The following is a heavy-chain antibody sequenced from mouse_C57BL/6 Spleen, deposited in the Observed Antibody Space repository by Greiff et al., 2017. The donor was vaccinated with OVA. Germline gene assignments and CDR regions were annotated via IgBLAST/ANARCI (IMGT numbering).Heavy chain of an antibody. CDR3: ARNDYDERGYAMDY. J-gene: IGHJ4*01. D-gene: IGHD2-4*01. CDR2: IWSGGST. Sequence: QVQLQQSGPCLVQPSQSLSITCTVSGFSLTSYGVHWVRQSPGKGLEWLGVIWSGGSTDYNAAFISRLSISKDNSKSQVFFKMNSLQADDTAIYYCARNDYDERGYAMDYWGQGTSVTVSS. CDR1: GFSLTSYG. V-gene: IGHV2-2*01.